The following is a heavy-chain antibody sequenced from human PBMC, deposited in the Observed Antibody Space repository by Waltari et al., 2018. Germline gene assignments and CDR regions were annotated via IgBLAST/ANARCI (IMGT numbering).Heavy chain of an antibody. J-gene: IGHJ6*03. CDR3: YCANMDV. CDR1: GFTFSTYW. D-gene: IGHD1-26*01. CDR2: IKQDGSEK. V-gene: IGHV3-7*01. Sequence: EVQLVQSGGGLVQPGGSLRLSCAASGFTFSTYWMSWVRQAPGKGLEWVANIKQDGSEKNYVDSVKGRFTISRDNAKNSLYLQMNSLRADDAAVYYCYCANMDVWGKGTTVTVSS.